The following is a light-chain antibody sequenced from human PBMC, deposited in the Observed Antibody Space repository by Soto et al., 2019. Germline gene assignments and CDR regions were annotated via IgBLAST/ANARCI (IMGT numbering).Light chain of an antibody. Sequence: QSALTQPRSVSGSPGQSVTISCTGTGNDVGAYNYVSWYQQHPGRPPKLLIYGVVRWPSGVPDRFSGSKSGNTASLTISGLQAEDEADYFCCSYAGSYTWVFGGGTKVTVL. CDR3: CSYAGSYTWV. CDR1: GNDVGAYNY. V-gene: IGLV2-11*01. CDR2: GVV. J-gene: IGLJ3*02.